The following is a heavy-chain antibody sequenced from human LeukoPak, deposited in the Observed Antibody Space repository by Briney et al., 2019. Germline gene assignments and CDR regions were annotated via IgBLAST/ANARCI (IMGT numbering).Heavy chain of an antibody. D-gene: IGHD5-24*01. CDR2: ISSSSTYI. V-gene: IGHV3-21*01. Sequence: PGGSLRLSCAASGFTFSTYSMNWVRQAPGKGLEWASVISSSSTYIYYSDSVRGRFTISRDNAKNSLYLQMNSLRAEDTAVYYCARGDPHGAYFDYWGQGALVTVSS. CDR1: GFTFSTYS. CDR3: ARGDPHGAYFDY. J-gene: IGHJ4*02.